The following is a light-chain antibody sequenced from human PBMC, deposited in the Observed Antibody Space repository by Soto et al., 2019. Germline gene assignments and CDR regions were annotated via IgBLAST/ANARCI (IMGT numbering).Light chain of an antibody. CDR1: TGEVTSGYF. CDR3: LLYLSGHVRL. CDR2: NTN. V-gene: IGLV7-43*01. Sequence: QTVVTQEPSLTVSPGGTVTLTCASSTGEVTSGYFPNWIQQKPGQAPRSLIYNTNNKHSWTPARFSGSLLGGKATLTLSGVQPEDEAEYYCLLYLSGHVRLIGGGIKLTVL. J-gene: IGLJ2*01.